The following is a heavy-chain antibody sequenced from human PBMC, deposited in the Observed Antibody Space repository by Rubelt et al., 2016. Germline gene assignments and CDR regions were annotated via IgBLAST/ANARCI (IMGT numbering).Heavy chain of an antibody. CDR2: IYYSGST. D-gene: IGHD3-10*01. Sequence: QVQLQQWGAGLLKPSETLSLTCAVYGGSFSGYYWSWIRQPPGKGLEWIGYIYYSGSTYYNPSPKSRFTISVETSKNQFSSKLSSVTAADTAVYYCARATMVRGVMRDNNWFDPWGQGTLVTVSS. J-gene: IGHJ5*02. V-gene: IGHV4-34*01. CDR3: ARATMVRGVMRDNNWFDP. CDR1: GGSFSGYY.